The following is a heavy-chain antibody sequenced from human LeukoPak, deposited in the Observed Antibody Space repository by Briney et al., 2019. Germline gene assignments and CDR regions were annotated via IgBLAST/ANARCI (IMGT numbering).Heavy chain of an antibody. CDR3: ATVVVPGWFDP. CDR1: GESFTTYY. V-gene: IGHV4-34*01. Sequence: SETLSLTCAVYGESFTTYYWGWIRQTPGGGLEWIGEIHDKESTNYNPSLKSRVTISVDTSKNQFSLKLSSVIAADTAVYYCATVVVPGWFDPWGQGNLVTVSS. D-gene: IGHD2-15*01. CDR2: IHDKEST. J-gene: IGHJ5*02.